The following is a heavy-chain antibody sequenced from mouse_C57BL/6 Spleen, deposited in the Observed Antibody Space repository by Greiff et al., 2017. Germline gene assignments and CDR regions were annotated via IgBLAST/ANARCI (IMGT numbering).Heavy chain of an antibody. D-gene: IGHD1-1*01. V-gene: IGHV14-4*01. Sequence: EVKLQQSGAELVRPGASVKLSCTASGFNIKDDYMPWVKQRPEQGLEWIGWIDPENGDTEYASKFQGKATIPADTSSNTAYLQLSSLTSEDTAVYYCTTCVITTVVGYYAMDYWGQGTSVTVSS. CDR2: IDPENGDT. CDR1: GFNIKDDY. J-gene: IGHJ4*01. CDR3: TTCVITTVVGYYAMDY.